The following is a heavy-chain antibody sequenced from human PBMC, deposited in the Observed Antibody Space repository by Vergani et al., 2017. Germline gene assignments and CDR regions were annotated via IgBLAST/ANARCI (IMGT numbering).Heavy chain of an antibody. V-gene: IGHV7-4-1*02. CDR1: GYSFTNYA. Sequence: QVQLVQSGSELKKPGASVKISCKTSGYSFTNYAINWLRQAPGQGLEWMGKINTNTGNPTYAQGFTVRFVFSLDRPASAANLQISGLKTEDTAVYFCAXLRSAVVRGVQGATYYYYGLDVWGQGTTVNVSS. CDR3: AXLRSAVVRGVQGATYYYYGLDV. D-gene: IGHD3-10*01. J-gene: IGHJ6*02. CDR2: INTNTGNP.